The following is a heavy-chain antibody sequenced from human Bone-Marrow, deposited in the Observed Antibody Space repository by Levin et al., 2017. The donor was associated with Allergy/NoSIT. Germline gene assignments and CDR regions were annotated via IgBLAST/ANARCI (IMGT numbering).Heavy chain of an antibody. J-gene: IGHJ4*02. V-gene: IGHV5-51*01. D-gene: IGHD1-26*01. Sequence: LGESLKISCKGAGYSFSSHWIGWVRQMSGKGLEWLGNIYPGDSDTRYSPSFQGQVTISADKSISTAYLQWSSLKASDTAIYYCARRDSGSSLFDYWGQGTLVTVSS. CDR1: GYSFSSHW. CDR3: ARRDSGSSLFDY. CDR2: IYPGDSDT.